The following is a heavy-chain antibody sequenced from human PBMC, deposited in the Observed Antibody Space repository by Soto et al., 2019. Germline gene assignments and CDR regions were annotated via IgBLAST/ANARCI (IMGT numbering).Heavy chain of an antibody. J-gene: IGHJ4*02. Sequence: GGSLRLSCVASGYNFNKYAVSWVRQAPGKGLEWVSAISSISSYIYYADSVKGRFTISRDNAKNSLYLQMNSLRAEDTAVYSCARAYCSGGSCYPFDYWGQGTRVTVSS. CDR2: ISSISSYI. D-gene: IGHD2-15*01. CDR1: GYNFNKYA. V-gene: IGHV3-21*01. CDR3: ARAYCSGGSCYPFDY.